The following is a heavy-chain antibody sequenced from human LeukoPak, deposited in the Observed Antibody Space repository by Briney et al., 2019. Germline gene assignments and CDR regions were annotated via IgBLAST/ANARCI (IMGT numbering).Heavy chain of an antibody. V-gene: IGHV1-18*01. CDR1: GYTFTSYG. Sequence: RASVKVSCKASGYTFTSYGISWVRQSPGQGLEWMGWISAYNGNTNYAQKLQGRVTVTTDTSTSTAYMELRSLRSDDTAVYYCARVWTHYYYFDYWGQGTLVTVSS. CDR3: ARVWTHYYYFDY. J-gene: IGHJ4*02. D-gene: IGHD3/OR15-3a*01. CDR2: ISAYNGNT.